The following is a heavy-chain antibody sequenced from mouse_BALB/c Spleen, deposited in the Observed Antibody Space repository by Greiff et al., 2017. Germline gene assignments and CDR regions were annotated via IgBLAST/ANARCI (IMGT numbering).Heavy chain of an antibody. J-gene: IGHJ4*01. CDR1: GFTFSDYG. CDR2: ISNLAYSI. CDR3: ARGPGGGAMDY. V-gene: IGHV5-15*02. Sequence: EVKLVESGGGLVQPGGSRKLSCAASGFTFSDYGMAWVRQAPGKGPEWVAFISNLAYSIYYADTVTGRFTISRENAKNTLYLEMSSLRSEDTAMYYSARGPGGGAMDYWGQGTSVTVSS.